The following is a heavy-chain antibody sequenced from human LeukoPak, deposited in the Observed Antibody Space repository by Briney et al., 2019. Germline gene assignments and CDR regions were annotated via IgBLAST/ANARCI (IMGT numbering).Heavy chain of an antibody. CDR3: AKTQLGYCSGGSCYWEGGKDY. Sequence: GGSLRLSCAASGFTFSSYAMSWVRQAPGKGLEWVSAISGSGGSTYYADSVKGRFTISRDNSKNTLYLQMNSLRAEDTAVYYCAKTQLGYCSGGSCYWEGGKDYWGQGTLVTVSS. CDR2: ISGSGGST. V-gene: IGHV3-23*01. J-gene: IGHJ4*02. D-gene: IGHD2-15*01. CDR1: GFTFSSYA.